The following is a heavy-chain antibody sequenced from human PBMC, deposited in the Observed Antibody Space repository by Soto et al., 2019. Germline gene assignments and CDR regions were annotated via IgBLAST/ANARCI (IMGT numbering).Heavy chain of an antibody. CDR2: IRSKPYGAPT. V-gene: IGHV3-49*04. J-gene: IGHJ4*02. CDR3: TRAIRGGSSRKYYFDS. Sequence: SLRLPCTASSFTFVDLPMTWVRPTPRRRPEWVDFIRSKPYGAPTEYAASVKGRSTMSRDDSRSIAYLQMNSLKTEDTAVYYCTRAIRGGSSRKYYFDSWGRGTLLTASS. CDR1: SFTFVDLP. D-gene: IGHD2-15*01.